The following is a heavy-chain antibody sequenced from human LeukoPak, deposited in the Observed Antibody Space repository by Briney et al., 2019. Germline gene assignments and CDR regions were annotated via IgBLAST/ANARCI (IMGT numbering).Heavy chain of an antibody. J-gene: IGHJ4*02. CDR1: GASLSDYY. CDR2: IDHRGSA. D-gene: IGHD3-10*01. Sequence: SETLSLTCAVHGASLSDYYWTWIRQSPEKGLECIGAIDHRGSANYNPSLESRVTISLDTSKNQFSLNLASVTAADTAVYYCTSLFSASGTFDSWGQGTLVAVSS. V-gene: IGHV4-34*01. CDR3: TSLFSASGTFDS.